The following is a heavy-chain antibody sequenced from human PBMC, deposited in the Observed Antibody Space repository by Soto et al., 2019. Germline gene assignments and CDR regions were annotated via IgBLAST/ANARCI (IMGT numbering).Heavy chain of an antibody. Sequence: PGGSLRLSCAASGFTFSSYAMSWVRQAPGKGLEWVSAISGSGGSTYYADSVKGRFTISRDNSKNTPYLQMNSLRAEDTAVYYCAKDRFAMTTVDFDYWGQGTLVTVSS. V-gene: IGHV3-23*01. D-gene: IGHD4-17*01. CDR1: GFTFSSYA. CDR3: AKDRFAMTTVDFDY. CDR2: ISGSGGST. J-gene: IGHJ4*02.